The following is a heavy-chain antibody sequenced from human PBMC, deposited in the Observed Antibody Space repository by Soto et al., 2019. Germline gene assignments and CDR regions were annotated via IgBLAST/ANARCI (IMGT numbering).Heavy chain of an antibody. Sequence: PSETLSLTCTVPVGSISSYYWSWMRQPPGKGLEWIGYIYYSGSTNYNPSLKSRVTISVDTSKNQFSLKLSSVTAADTAVYYCARAPSDYYDSSGGNWFDPWGQGTLVTVSS. J-gene: IGHJ5*02. CDR1: VGSISSYY. V-gene: IGHV4-59*01. CDR3: ARAPSDYYDSSGGNWFDP. D-gene: IGHD3-22*01. CDR2: IYYSGST.